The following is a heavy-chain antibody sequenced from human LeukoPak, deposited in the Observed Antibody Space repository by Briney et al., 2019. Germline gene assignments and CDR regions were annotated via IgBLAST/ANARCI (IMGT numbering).Heavy chain of an antibody. J-gene: IGHJ4*02. D-gene: IGHD3-16*01. Sequence: GGSLRLSCAASGFTFSSYSMNWVRQAPGKGLEWVSSISSSSSYIYYADSVKGRLTISRDNAKNSLYLQMSSLRAEDTAVYYCARDNDGGYFDYWGQGTLVTVSS. V-gene: IGHV3-21*01. CDR3: ARDNDGGYFDY. CDR1: GFTFSSYS. CDR2: ISSSSSYI.